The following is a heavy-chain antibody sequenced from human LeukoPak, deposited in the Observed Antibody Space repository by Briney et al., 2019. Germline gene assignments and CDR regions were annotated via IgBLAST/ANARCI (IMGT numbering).Heavy chain of an antibody. CDR1: GYSISSSNW. V-gene: IGHV4-28*05. J-gene: IGHJ3*02. D-gene: IGHD5-12*01. CDR3: ARGEATWPYAFDI. Sequence: SETLSLTCAVSGYSISSSNWWGWIRQPPGKGLEWIGYIYYSGSIYYNPSLKSRVTMSVDTSKNQFSLKLSSVSAVDTAVYYCARGEATWPYAFDIWGQGTMVTVSS. CDR2: IYYSGSI.